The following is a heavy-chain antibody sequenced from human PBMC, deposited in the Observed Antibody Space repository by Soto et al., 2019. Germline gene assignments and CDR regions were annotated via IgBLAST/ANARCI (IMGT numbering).Heavy chain of an antibody. CDR1: GFTFSSYA. D-gene: IGHD6-13*01. V-gene: IGHV3-30-3*01. J-gene: IGHJ4*02. CDR2: ISYDGSNK. CDR3: ARASSSWSLSDDY. Sequence: QVQLVESGGGVVQPGRSLRLSCAASGFTFSSYAMHWVRQAPGKGLEWVAVISYDGSNKYYADSVKGRFTISRDNSKNTRYLQMNNLRAEDTAVYYCARASSSWSLSDDYWGQGTLVTVSS.